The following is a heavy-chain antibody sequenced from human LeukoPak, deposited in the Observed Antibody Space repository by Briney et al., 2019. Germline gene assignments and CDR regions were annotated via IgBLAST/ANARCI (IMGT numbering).Heavy chain of an antibody. J-gene: IGHJ4*02. D-gene: IGHD5-12*01. V-gene: IGHV3-30*02. CDR3: ARDRRGFSGYLAGFDY. Sequence: GGSLRLSCAASGFTFSSYGMHWVRQAPGKGLEWVAFIRYDGSNKYYADSVKGRFTISRDNSKNTLYLQMNSLRAEDTAVYYCARDRRGFSGYLAGFDYWGQGTLVTVSS. CDR1: GFTFSSYG. CDR2: IRYDGSNK.